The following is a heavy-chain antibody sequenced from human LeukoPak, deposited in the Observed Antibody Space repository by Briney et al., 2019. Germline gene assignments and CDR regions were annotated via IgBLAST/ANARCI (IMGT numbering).Heavy chain of an antibody. D-gene: IGHD3-16*02. CDR2: IRYDGSNK. CDR3: AKADEYYDYVWGSYRPHKFDY. J-gene: IGHJ4*02. V-gene: IGHV3-30*02. Sequence: GGSLRLSCAASGFTFSSYGMHWVRQAPGKGLEWVAFIRYDGSNKYYADSVKGRFTISRDNSKNTLYLQMNSLRAEDTAVYYCAKADEYYDYVWGSYRPHKFDYWGQGTLDTVSS. CDR1: GFTFSSYG.